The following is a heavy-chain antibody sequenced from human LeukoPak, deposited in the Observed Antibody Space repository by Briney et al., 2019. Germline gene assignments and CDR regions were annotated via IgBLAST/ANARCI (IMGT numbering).Heavy chain of an antibody. CDR1: GFTFSSYG. Sequence: GGSLRLSCAASGFTFSSYGMHWVRQAPGKGLEWVAVIWYDGSNKYYADSVKGRFTISRDNSKNTLYLQMNSLRAEDTAVYYRAREGDYDSSYDYWGQGTLVTVSS. V-gene: IGHV3-33*08. CDR3: AREGDYDSSYDY. CDR2: IWYDGSNK. J-gene: IGHJ4*02. D-gene: IGHD3-22*01.